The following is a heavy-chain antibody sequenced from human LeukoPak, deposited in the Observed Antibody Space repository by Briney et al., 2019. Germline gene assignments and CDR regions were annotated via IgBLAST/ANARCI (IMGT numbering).Heavy chain of an antibody. CDR1: GYTFTSYA. V-gene: IGHV1-3*01. J-gene: IGHJ5*02. Sequence: ASVKVSCKASGYTFTSYAMHWVRQAPGQRLEWMGWINAGNGNTNYAQKLQGRVTMTTDTSTSTAYMELRSLRSDDTAVYYCARDGGTYYYGSGRDPRFDPWGQGTLVTVSS. CDR2: INAGNGNT. D-gene: IGHD3-10*01. CDR3: ARDGGTYYYGSGRDPRFDP.